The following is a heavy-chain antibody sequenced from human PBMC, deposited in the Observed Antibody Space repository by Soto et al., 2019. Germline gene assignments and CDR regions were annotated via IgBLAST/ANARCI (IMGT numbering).Heavy chain of an antibody. V-gene: IGHV4-30-4*01. CDR2: IYYSGST. CDR3: ARERPDGSRLDP. CDR1: GGSISSGDYY. Sequence: QVQLQESGPGLVKPSQTLSLTCTVSGGSISSGDYYWSWIRQPPGKGLEWMGYIYYSGSTYYNPSLKSRVXXXVXXSKNQFALKLSSVTAADTAVYYCARERPDGSRLDPWGQGTLVTVSS. D-gene: IGHD6-13*01. J-gene: IGHJ5*02.